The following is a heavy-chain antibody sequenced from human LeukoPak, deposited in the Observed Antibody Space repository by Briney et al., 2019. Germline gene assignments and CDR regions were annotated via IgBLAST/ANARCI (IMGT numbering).Heavy chain of an antibody. CDR1: GYSFATYW. CDR2: IYPGDSET. D-gene: IGHD6-13*01. Sequence: GESLKISCKGSGYSFATYWIGWVRQMPGKGLEWMGIIYPGDSETRYSPSFQGQVTISADKSISTAYLQWSSLKASDTAMYYCARHISSIWYIDPWGQGTLVTVSS. J-gene: IGHJ5*02. V-gene: IGHV5-51*01. CDR3: ARHISSIWYIDP.